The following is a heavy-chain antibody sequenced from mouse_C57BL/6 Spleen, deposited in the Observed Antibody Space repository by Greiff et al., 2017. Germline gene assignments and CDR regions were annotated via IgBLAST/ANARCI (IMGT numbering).Heavy chain of an antibody. CDR1: GFTFSSYA. D-gene: IGHD2-1*01. V-gene: IGHV5-4*01. Sequence: DVQLQESGGGLVKPGGSLKLSCAASGFTFSSYAMSWVRQTPEKRLEWVATISDGGSYTYYPDNVKGRFTISRDNAKNNLYLQMSHLKSEDTAMYYCARDRGNYVAYYAMDYWGQGTSVTVSS. CDR3: ARDRGNYVAYYAMDY. J-gene: IGHJ4*01. CDR2: ISDGGSYT.